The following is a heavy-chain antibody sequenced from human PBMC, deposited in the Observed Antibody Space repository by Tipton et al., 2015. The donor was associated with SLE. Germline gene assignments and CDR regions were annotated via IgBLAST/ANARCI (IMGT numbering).Heavy chain of an antibody. D-gene: IGHD3-3*01. V-gene: IGHV4-61*02. CDR3: ARGISYYDFWSGYYTAYYFDY. CDR2: IYTSGST. Sequence: TLSLTCTVSGGSISSSSYYWAWIRQPPGKGLEWIGRIYTSGSTNYNPSLKSRVTISVDTSKNQFSLKLSSVTAADTAVYYCARGISYYDFWSGYYTAYYFDYWGQGTLVTVSS. CDR1: GGSISSSSYY. J-gene: IGHJ4*02.